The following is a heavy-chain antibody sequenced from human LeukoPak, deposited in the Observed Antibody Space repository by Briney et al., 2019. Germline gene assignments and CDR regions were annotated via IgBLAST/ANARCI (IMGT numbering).Heavy chain of an antibody. CDR2: IYTSGST. D-gene: IGHD2-21*01. J-gene: IGHJ4*02. CDR3: ARDWKYRGGDCYWGADY. V-gene: IGHV4-4*07. Sequence: SETLSLTCTVSGGSISSYYWSWIRQPAGKGLEWIGRIYTSGSTNCNRSLKSRVTMSVDTSKNQFSLKLSSVTAADTAVYYCARDWKYRGGDCYWGADYWGQGTLVTVSS. CDR1: GGSISSYY.